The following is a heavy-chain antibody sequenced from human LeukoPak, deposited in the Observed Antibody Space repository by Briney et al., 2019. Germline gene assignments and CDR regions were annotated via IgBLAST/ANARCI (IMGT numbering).Heavy chain of an antibody. D-gene: IGHD3-3*01. J-gene: IGHJ4*02. CDR3: ARVPNYDFWSGYVFDY. V-gene: IGHV1-8*03. Sequence: ASVKVSCKASGYTFTSYDINWVRQATGQGLEWMGWMNPNSGNTGYAQKFQGRVTITRNTSISTAYMELSSLRSEGTAVYYCARVPNYDFWSGYVFDYWGQGTLVTVSS. CDR1: GYTFTSYD. CDR2: MNPNSGNT.